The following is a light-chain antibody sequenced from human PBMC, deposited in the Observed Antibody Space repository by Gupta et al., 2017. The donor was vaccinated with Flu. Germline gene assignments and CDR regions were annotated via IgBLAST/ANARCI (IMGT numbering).Light chain of an antibody. Sequence: SFVLTQPPSVSVAPGQTARITCGGSDIGGKSVHWYLRRSGQAPLLVVQDDDDRPSGIPERFSGSKSGTTAILTLSRVEAGDDAYYYCPVWDSNSGLVFGGGTKLTVL. CDR1: DIGGKS. CDR2: DDD. CDR3: PVWDSNSGLV. V-gene: IGLV3-21*02. J-gene: IGLJ3*02.